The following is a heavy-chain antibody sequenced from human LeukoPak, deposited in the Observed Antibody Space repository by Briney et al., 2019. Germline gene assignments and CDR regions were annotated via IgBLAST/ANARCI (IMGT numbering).Heavy chain of an antibody. J-gene: IGHJ4*02. CDR1: GFSFRDYW. D-gene: IGHD3-3*01. Sequence: GGSLRLSCAASGFSFRDYWMSWVRQAPGKGLEWVANIKQDGSEKYYVDSVKGRFTISRDNAKNSLYLQMNSLRAEDTAVYYCAKGFDLWSGPFDYWGQGTLVTVSS. CDR2: IKQDGSEK. V-gene: IGHV3-7*01. CDR3: AKGFDLWSGPFDY.